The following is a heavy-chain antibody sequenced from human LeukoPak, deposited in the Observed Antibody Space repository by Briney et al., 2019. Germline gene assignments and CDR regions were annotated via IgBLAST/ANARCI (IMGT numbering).Heavy chain of an antibody. Sequence: SETLPLTCAVYGGSFSGYYWSWIRQPPGKGLEWIGEINHSGSTNYNPSLKSRVTISVDTSKNQFSLKLSSVTAADTAMYYCARSELLGKVNSGFDFWGQGTLVTVSS. CDR1: GGSFSGYY. CDR3: ARSELLGKVNSGFDF. J-gene: IGHJ4*02. V-gene: IGHV4-34*01. CDR2: INHSGST. D-gene: IGHD3-10*01.